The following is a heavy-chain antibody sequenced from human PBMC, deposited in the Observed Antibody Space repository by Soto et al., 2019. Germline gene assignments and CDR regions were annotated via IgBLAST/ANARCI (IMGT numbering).Heavy chain of an antibody. CDR1: GFSLSTSGMC. Sequence: SGPTLVNPTQTLTLTCTFSGFSLSTSGMCVSWIRQPPGKALEWLALIDWDDDKYYSTSLKTRLTISKDTSKNQVVLTMINMDPVDTATYYFARIRGWGAAAGYFDYWGQGTLVTVSS. V-gene: IGHV2-70*01. CDR2: IDWDDDK. J-gene: IGHJ4*02. D-gene: IGHD6-13*01. CDR3: ARIRGWGAAAGYFDY.